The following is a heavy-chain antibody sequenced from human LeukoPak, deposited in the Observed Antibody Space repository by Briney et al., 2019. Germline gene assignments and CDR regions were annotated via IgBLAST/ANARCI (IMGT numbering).Heavy chain of an antibody. D-gene: IGHD4-11*01. CDR3: ARMHTYSNYRPFDY. J-gene: IGHJ4*02. V-gene: IGHV4-34*01. Sequence: SETLSLTCAVYGGSFSGYYWSWIRQPPGKGLEWIGEINHSGSTNYNPSLKSRVTISVDTSKNQFSLKLSSVTAADTAVYFCARMHTYSNYRPFDYWGQGTLVTVSS. CDR1: GGSFSGYY. CDR2: INHSGST.